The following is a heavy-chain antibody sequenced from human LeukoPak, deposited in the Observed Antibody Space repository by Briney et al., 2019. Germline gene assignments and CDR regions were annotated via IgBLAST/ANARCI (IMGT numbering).Heavy chain of an antibody. V-gene: IGHV1-69*13. D-gene: IGHD2-21*02. J-gene: IGHJ4*02. CDR2: IIPIFGTA. CDR1: GGNFSSNA. CDR3: ARALSPYCGGDCYSVYFDY. Sequence: SLKVYCKASGGNFSSNAISWVRQTPGQGLESMGGIIPIFGTANYAQKFQGRVTITADESTSTAYMELSSLRSEDTAVYYCARALSPYCGGDCYSVYFDYWGQGTLVTVSS.